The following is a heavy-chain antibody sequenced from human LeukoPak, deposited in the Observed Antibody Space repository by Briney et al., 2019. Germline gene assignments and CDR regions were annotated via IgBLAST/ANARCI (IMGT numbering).Heavy chain of an antibody. Sequence: SETLSLTCTVSGYSISSGYYWGWIRPPPGKGLEWIGSIYHSGSTYYNPSLKSRVTISVDTSKNQFSPKLSSVTAADTAVYYCARTYYDILTGYPRRAFDIWGQGTMVTVSS. CDR2: IYHSGST. CDR1: GYSISSGYY. J-gene: IGHJ3*02. D-gene: IGHD3-9*01. CDR3: ARTYYDILTGYPRRAFDI. V-gene: IGHV4-38-2*02.